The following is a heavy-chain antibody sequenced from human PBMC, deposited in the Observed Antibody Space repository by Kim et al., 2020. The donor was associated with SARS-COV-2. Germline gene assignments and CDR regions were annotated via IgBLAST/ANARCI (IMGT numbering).Heavy chain of an antibody. CDR3: VRDFWKSVDSGWDYYGLDV. CDR1: GGSISGYY. Sequence: SETLSLTCSVSGGSISGYYWSWIRQAPGEGLEWIGYISYTGSATYNSALKSRVSISVDTSHNHLTLVMSSVTAADTAIYYCVRDFWKSVDSGWDYYGLDVWGQGTTVTVSS. J-gene: IGHJ6*02. D-gene: IGHD1-1*01. V-gene: IGHV4-59*13. CDR2: ISYTGSA.